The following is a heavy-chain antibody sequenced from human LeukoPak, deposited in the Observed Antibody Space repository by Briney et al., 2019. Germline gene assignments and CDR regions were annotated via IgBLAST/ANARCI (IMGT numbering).Heavy chain of an antibody. CDR1: GGSISSGGYY. Sequence: PSETLSLTCTVSGGSISSGGYYWSWIRQPPGKGLEWIGYIYHSGSTYYNPSLKSRVTISVDRSKNQFSLKLSSVTAADTAVYYCARDRAARGIDYWGQGTLVTVSS. V-gene: IGHV4-30-2*01. J-gene: IGHJ4*02. CDR3: ARDRAARGIDY. D-gene: IGHD6-6*01. CDR2: IYHSGST.